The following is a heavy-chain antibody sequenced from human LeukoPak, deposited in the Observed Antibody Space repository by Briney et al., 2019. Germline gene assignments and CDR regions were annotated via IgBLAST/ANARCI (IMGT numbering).Heavy chain of an antibody. CDR2: IHDSGST. V-gene: IGHV4-59*02. D-gene: IGHD2-8*01. J-gene: IGHJ4*02. CDR1: GGSVSRYY. CDR3: ARGERNGPDY. Sequence: PSETLSLTCTVSGGSVSRYYWSWIQQSPGKGLEWIGYIHDSGSTNSNPSLKSRVTISMDTSKNQVSLKLTSVTAADTALYYCARGERNGPDYWGQGTVVSVSS.